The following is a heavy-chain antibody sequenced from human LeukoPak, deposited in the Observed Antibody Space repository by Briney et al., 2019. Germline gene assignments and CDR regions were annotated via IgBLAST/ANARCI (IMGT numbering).Heavy chain of an antibody. V-gene: IGHV3-11*01. D-gene: IGHD3-10*01. CDR2: ISSSSSAI. Sequence: GGSLRLSCAASGFAFNDYYMSWIRQAPGKGLEGVSYISSSSSAIYYADSVKGRFTISRDNAKNSLYLQMNSLRAEDTAVYYCARNTEGVRGRPWGQGTLVTVSS. CDR3: ARNTEGVRGRP. J-gene: IGHJ5*02. CDR1: GFAFNDYY.